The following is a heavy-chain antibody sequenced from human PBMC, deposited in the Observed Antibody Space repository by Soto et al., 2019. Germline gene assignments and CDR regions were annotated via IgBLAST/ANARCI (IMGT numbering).Heavy chain of an antibody. CDR2: IYYSGST. CDR3: ARTRFRGYCTAASCYTLSFDP. CDR1: VGSISSSSYY. J-gene: IGHJ5*02. Sequence: SETLSHTCTVSVGSISSSSYYWGWIRQPPGKGLEWIGSIYYSGSTYYNPSLKSRVTISVDTSKNQFSLKLSSVTAADTAVYYCARTRFRGYCTAASCYTLSFDPSGQGTLV. V-gene: IGHV4-39*01. D-gene: IGHD2-2*02.